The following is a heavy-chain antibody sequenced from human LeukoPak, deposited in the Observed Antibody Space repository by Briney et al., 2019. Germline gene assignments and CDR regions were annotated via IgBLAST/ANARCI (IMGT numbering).Heavy chain of an antibody. V-gene: IGHV4-34*01. Sequence: SETLSLTCAVYGGSFRGYYWSWIRQPPGKGLEWMGEINHSESTNYNQSLKSRVTISVVTSNNHFSLLLSSVIAADKAVYYCSRDLMIRDGYNEDYWGQGNLVTVSS. CDR3: SRDLMIRDGYNEDY. CDR2: INHSEST. J-gene: IGHJ4*02. D-gene: IGHD5-24*01. CDR1: GGSFRGYY.